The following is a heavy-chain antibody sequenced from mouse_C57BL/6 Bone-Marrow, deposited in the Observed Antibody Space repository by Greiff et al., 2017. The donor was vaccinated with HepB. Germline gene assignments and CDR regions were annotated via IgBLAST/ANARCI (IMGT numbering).Heavy chain of an antibody. CDR3: ARADGNYVYAMDY. V-gene: IGHV5-4*03. CDR1: GFTFSSYA. CDR2: ISDGGSYT. D-gene: IGHD2-1*01. J-gene: IGHJ4*01. Sequence: EVKLQESGGGLVKPGGSLKLSCAASGFTFSSYAMSWVRQTPEKRLEWVATISDGGSYTYYPDNVKGRFTISRDNAKNNLYLQMSHLKSEDTAMYYCARADGNYVYAMDYWGQGTSVTVSS.